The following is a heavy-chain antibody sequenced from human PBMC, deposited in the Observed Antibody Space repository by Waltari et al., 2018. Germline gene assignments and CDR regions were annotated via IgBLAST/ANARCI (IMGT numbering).Heavy chain of an antibody. J-gene: IGHJ4*01. CDR1: GFTFSNYG. CDR3: VKEGDFDS. Sequence: QVQLVESGGGVVQPGGSLRLSCAASGFTFSNYGMHWVRRAPGKGLEWVAFIQYEGNTKYYADSVKGRFTISRDNSNNKLYVQMNSLRSEDTAVYYCVKEGDFDSWGQGLLVTVSS. V-gene: IGHV3-30*02. CDR2: IQYEGNTK.